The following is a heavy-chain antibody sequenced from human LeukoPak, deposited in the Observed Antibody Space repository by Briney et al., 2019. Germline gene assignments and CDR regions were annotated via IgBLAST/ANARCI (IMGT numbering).Heavy chain of an antibody. Sequence: GGSLRLSCAGSGFTFGGYGMHWFRQTPGKGLEWVAVIWYDGSNKYYADSVKGRFTISRDNSKNTLYLQMNSLRAEDTAVYYCAKDGTPAGYYYYMDVWGKGTTVTVSS. D-gene: IGHD1-26*01. CDR2: IWYDGSNK. CDR3: AKDGTPAGYYYYMDV. J-gene: IGHJ6*03. V-gene: IGHV3-33*06. CDR1: GFTFGGYG.